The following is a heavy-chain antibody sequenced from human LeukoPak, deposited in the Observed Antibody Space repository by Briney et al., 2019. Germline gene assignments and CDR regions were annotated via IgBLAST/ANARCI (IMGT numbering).Heavy chain of an antibody. J-gene: IGHJ4*02. V-gene: IGHV4-59*01. CDR2: IYYSGST. CDR3: ARALYGDYYFDY. CDR1: GGSISSYY. Sequence: SETLSLTCTVSGGSISSYYWSWIRQPPGKGLEWIGYIYYSGSTNYNPSLKSRVTISVDTSKNQFSLKLSSVAAADTAVYYYARALYGDYYFDYWGQGTLVTVSS. D-gene: IGHD4-17*01.